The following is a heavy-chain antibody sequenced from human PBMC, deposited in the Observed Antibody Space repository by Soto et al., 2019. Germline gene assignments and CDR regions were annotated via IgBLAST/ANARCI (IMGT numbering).Heavy chain of an antibody. J-gene: IGHJ4*02. CDR2: INGRRNYK. D-gene: IGHD1-26*01. Sequence: EVQLVESGGGLVAPGGSLRLSCVASGFALTTYTMNWVRQAPGTGLAWVSSINGRRNYKYYSDSVKGRFTVSRDNAQNSLFLQMSRLGPEDTAVYYCVREDGVVGASSAFDSWGQGTLVTVSS. CDR1: GFALTTYT. CDR3: VREDGVVGASSAFDS. V-gene: IGHV3-21*02.